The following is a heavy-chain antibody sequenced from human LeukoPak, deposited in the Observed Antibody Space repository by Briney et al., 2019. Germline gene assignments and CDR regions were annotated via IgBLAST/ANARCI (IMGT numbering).Heavy chain of an antibody. D-gene: IGHD3-22*01. Sequence: SETLSLTCTVSGGSISSYYWSWIRQPPGKGLEWIGYIYYSGSTNYNPSLKSRVTISVDTSKNQFSLKLSSVTAADTAVYYCARETYYYDSSGYSVNDYWGQGTLVTVSS. CDR2: IYYSGST. J-gene: IGHJ4*02. CDR3: ARETYYYDSSGYSVNDY. V-gene: IGHV4-59*01. CDR1: GGSISSYY.